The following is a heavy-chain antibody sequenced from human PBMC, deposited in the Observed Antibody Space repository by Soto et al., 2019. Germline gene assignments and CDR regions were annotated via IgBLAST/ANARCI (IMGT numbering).Heavy chain of an antibody. CDR1: GGSISSYY. CDR2: IYYSGST. CDR3: ARDLGLAYCSSTSCYHNWFDP. Sequence: QVQLQESGPGLVKPSETLSLTCTVSGGSISSYYWSWIRQPPGKGLEWIGYIYYSGSTNYNPSLKSRVTISVDTSKNQFSLKLSSVTAADTAVYYCARDLGLAYCSSTSCYHNWFDPWGQETLVTVSS. J-gene: IGHJ5*02. D-gene: IGHD2-2*01. V-gene: IGHV4-59*01.